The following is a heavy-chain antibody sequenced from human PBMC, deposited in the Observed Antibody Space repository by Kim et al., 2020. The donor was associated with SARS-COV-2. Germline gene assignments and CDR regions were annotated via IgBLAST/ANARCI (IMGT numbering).Heavy chain of an antibody. J-gene: IGHJ6*02. D-gene: IGHD3-10*01. CDR1: GYTFTSYY. CDR3: ARGGSMAHKHYYYYGMDV. V-gene: IGHV1-46*01. CDR2: INPSGGST. Sequence: ASVKVSCKASGYTFTSYYMHWVRQAPGQGLEWMGIINPSGGSTSYAQKFQGRVTMTRDTSTSTVYMELSSLRSEDTAVYYCARGGSMAHKHYYYYGMDVWGQGTTVTVSS.